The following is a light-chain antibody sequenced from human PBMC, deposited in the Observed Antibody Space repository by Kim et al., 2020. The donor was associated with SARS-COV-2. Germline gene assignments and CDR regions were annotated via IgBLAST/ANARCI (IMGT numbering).Light chain of an antibody. V-gene: IGLV3-21*04. Sequence: VSVAPGKTASITCGGNNIERKDVHWFQQKPGQAPGVVIFYDSERPSGIPERFSGSTSGNTATLTISWVEAGDEADYYCQVWDSSSEHWVFGGGTQLTVL. CDR3: QVWDSSSEHWV. CDR1: NIERKD. J-gene: IGLJ3*02. CDR2: YDS.